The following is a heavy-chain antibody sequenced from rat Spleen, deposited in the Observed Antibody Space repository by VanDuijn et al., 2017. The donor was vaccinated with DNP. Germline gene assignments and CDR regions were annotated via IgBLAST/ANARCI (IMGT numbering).Heavy chain of an antibody. V-gene: IGHV5-7*01. Sequence: EVQLVESGGGLVQPGRSLKLSCAASGLTFSDYSMAWVRQAPKKGLEWVATIIYDGSGAYYGDSVTGRFTISRDNAKRTLYLQMDSLTSEDTATYYCARWASTVAGYFDYWGQGVMVTVSS. D-gene: IGHD1-3*01. CDR1: GLTFSDYS. J-gene: IGHJ2*01. CDR2: IIYDGSGA. CDR3: ARWASTVAGYFDY.